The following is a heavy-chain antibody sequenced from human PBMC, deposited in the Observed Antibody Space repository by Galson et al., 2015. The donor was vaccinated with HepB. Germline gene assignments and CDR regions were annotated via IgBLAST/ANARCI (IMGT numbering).Heavy chain of an antibody. Sequence: SWIRQHPGKGLEWIGYIYYSGSTYYNPSLKSRVTISVDRSKNQFSLKLNSVTAADTAVYYCARVGYYYYDMDVWGQGTTVTVSS. J-gene: IGHJ6*02. CDR3: ARVGYYYYDMDV. V-gene: IGHV4-30-2*01. CDR2: IYYSGST.